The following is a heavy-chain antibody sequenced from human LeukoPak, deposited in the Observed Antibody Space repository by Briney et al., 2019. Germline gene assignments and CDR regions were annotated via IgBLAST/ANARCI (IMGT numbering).Heavy chain of an antibody. Sequence: GGSLRLSCAASPFTFSGYWMHWVRQAPGKGLVWVSRINSDGYSITYADSVKGRFTISRDNPKNTPYLQMNSLIAEDTAVYFCTRAGYSSGFDSWGQGTLVTVSS. CDR2: INSDGYSI. D-gene: IGHD6-19*01. J-gene: IGHJ5*01. CDR3: TRAGYSSGFDS. CDR1: PFTFSGYW. V-gene: IGHV3-74*03.